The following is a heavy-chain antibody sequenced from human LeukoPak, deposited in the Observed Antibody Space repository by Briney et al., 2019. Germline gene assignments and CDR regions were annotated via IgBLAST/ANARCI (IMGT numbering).Heavy chain of an antibody. D-gene: IGHD1-1*01. CDR2: ITGDGSGA. V-gene: IGHV3-74*01. CDR1: GFTFGSYW. CDR3: ARFAVTTAGDY. Sequence: GGSLRLSCAASGFTFGSYWMHWVRQAPGKGLVWVSRITGDGSGANYADSVKGRFTISRDNAKNTLYLQMNGLRAEDTAVYYCARFAVTTAGDYWGQGTLVTVSS. J-gene: IGHJ4*02.